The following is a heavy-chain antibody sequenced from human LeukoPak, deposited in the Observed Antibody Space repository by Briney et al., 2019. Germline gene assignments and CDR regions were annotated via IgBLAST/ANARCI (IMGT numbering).Heavy chain of an antibody. CDR3: ARHETALFDY. J-gene: IGHJ4*02. V-gene: IGHV4-59*08. CDR2: IYYSGST. Sequence: SEPLSLTCTVSGGSISSYYWSWIRQPPGKGLEWIGYIYYSGSTNYTPSLKSRVTISVDTTKNQFSLKLSSVTAADTAVYYCARHETALFDYWGQGTLVTVS. D-gene: IGHD5-18*01. CDR1: GGSISSYY.